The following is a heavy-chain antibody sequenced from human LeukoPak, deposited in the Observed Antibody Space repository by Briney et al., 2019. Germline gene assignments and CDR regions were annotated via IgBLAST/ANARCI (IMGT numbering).Heavy chain of an antibody. D-gene: IGHD4-23*01. Sequence: GGSLRLSCTVSGFTVSSNSMSWVRQAPGKGLEWVSFIYSDNTHYSDSVKGRFTISRDNSKNTLYLQMNSLRAEDTAVYYCARGLLSTVVTQALDYWGQGTLVTVSS. V-gene: IGHV3-53*01. CDR1: GFTVSSNS. CDR2: IYSDNT. CDR3: ARGLLSTVVTQALDY. J-gene: IGHJ4*02.